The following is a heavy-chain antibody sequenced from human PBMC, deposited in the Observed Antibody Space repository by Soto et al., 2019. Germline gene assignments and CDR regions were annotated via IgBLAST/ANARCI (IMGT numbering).Heavy chain of an antibody. CDR3: ASLAATRKNYYYYGMDV. Sequence: SVKVSCKASGGTFSSYAISWVRQAPGQGLEWMGGIIPIFGTANYAQKFQGRVTITADESTSTAYMELSSLRSEDTAVYYCASLAATRKNYYYYGMDVWGQGTTVTVSS. CDR1: GGTFSSYA. D-gene: IGHD2-15*01. V-gene: IGHV1-69*13. J-gene: IGHJ6*02. CDR2: IIPIFGTA.